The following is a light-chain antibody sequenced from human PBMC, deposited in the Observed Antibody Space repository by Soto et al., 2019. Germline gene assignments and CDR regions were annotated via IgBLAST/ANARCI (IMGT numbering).Light chain of an antibody. V-gene: IGKV1-39*01. CDR1: QSISTY. CDR2: GAS. CDR3: QQRSNWPST. J-gene: IGKJ1*01. Sequence: DIQMTQSPASLAASLGDRVTITCGASQSISTYLNWYQQIPGKAPRPLIYGASSLLSGVPSRFSGSGSGTEFTLTISSLQPEDFAVYYCQQRSNWPSTFGQGTKVDIK.